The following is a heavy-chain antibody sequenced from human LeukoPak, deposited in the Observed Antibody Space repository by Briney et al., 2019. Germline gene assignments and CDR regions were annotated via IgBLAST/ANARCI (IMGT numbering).Heavy chain of an antibody. Sequence: ASVKVSCKASGYTFTGYYMHWVRQAPGQGLEWMGWINPNSGGTNYAQKFQGRVTMTRDTSISTGYMELSRLRSDDTAVYYCARDWEGLGEYWCFDLWGRGTLVTVSS. J-gene: IGHJ2*01. D-gene: IGHD1-26*01. V-gene: IGHV1-2*02. CDR1: GYTFTGYY. CDR2: INPNSGGT. CDR3: ARDWEGLGEYWCFDL.